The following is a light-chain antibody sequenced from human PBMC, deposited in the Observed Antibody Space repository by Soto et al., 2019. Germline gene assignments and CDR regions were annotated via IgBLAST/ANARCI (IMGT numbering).Light chain of an antibody. V-gene: IGKV3-11*01. CDR2: DAS. Sequence: EIVLTQSPATLSLSPGERATLSCRASQSVSSYLAWYQQKPGQAPRLLIYDASNRATGIPARFSGGGSGTDFTLTISSLEPEDFAVYYCQQRSNWLTWTFGQGTKVEIK. J-gene: IGKJ1*01. CDR1: QSVSSY. CDR3: QQRSNWLTWT.